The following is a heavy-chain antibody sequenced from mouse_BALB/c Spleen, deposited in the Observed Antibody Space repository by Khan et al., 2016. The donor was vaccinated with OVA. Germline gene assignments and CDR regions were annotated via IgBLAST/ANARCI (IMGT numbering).Heavy chain of an antibody. V-gene: IGHV5-6-5*01. CDR1: GFTFSNYA. Sequence: EVNVVESGGGLVKPGGSLKVSCAASGFTFSNYAMSWVRQTPEKRLEWVASISTGDTTYYPDSVKGRFTISRDNARNILYLQMSSLRSDDTAMYYCARDYWFVYWGQGTLVTVSA. J-gene: IGHJ3*01. CDR3: ARDYWFVY. CDR2: ISTGDTT.